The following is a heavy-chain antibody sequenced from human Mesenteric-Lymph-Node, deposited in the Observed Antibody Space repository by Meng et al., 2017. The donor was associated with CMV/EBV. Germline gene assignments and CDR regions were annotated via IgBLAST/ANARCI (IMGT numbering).Heavy chain of an antibody. D-gene: IGHD6-19*01. J-gene: IGHJ5*02. Sequence: SGGSISSNIHYWDWIRQPPGKGLEWIGGIYYTGSTYYNPSLKSRVTISVDTSKNQFSLKLSSVTAADTAVYYCARRLIAVAGTHWFDPWGQGTLVTVSS. CDR2: IYYTGST. V-gene: IGHV4-39*01. CDR3: ARRLIAVAGTHWFDP. CDR1: GGSISSNIHY.